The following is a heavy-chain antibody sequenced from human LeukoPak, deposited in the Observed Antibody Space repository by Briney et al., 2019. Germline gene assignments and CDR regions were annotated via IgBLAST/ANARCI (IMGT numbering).Heavy chain of an antibody. Sequence: PGGSQRLSCAASGLSFSNYDMNWVRQAPGKGLEWVSSISSSSSYIYYADSVKGRFTISRDNSKDTLHLQMSILRPEDTALYYCASGPYSSSYFASWGQGTMVTVSS. V-gene: IGHV3-21*04. J-gene: IGHJ4*02. CDR1: GLSFSNYD. CDR2: ISSSSSYI. D-gene: IGHD6-13*01. CDR3: ASGPYSSSYFAS.